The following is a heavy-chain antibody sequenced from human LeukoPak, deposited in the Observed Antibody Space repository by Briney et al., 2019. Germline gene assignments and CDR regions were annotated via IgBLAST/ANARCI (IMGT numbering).Heavy chain of an antibody. D-gene: IGHD2-2*01. CDR1: GFTFDDYA. CDR2: ISWNSGSI. V-gene: IGHV3-9*01. CDR3: AKDSGLYCSSTKPLDY. Sequence: PGRSLRLSCAASGFTFDDYAMHWVRQAPGKGLEWVSGISWNSGSIGYADSVKGRFTISRDNAKNSLYLQMNSLRAEDTALYYCAKDSGLYCSSTKPLDYWGQGTLVTVSS. J-gene: IGHJ4*02.